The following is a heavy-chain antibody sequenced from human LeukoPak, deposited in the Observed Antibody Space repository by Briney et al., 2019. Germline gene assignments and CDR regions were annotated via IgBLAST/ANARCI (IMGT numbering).Heavy chain of an antibody. J-gene: IGHJ6*03. CDR2: ISSGGSTI. V-gene: IGHV3-48*04. Sequence: PGGSLRLSCVASTFSFSRYPMGWVRQAPGKGLEWVSYISSGGSTIYYADSVKGRFTISRDNAKNSLYLQMNSLRAEDTAVYYCARDARITIFGVVKTYYMDVWGKGTTVTVSS. CDR3: ARDARITIFGVVKTYYMDV. CDR1: TFSFSRYP. D-gene: IGHD3-3*01.